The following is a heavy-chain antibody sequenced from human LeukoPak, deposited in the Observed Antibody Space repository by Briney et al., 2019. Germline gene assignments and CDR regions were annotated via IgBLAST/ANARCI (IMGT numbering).Heavy chain of an antibody. D-gene: IGHD6-19*01. V-gene: IGHV4-59*08. J-gene: IGHJ3*02. CDR3: ARHVPDISVAPSRDAFDI. CDR1: GDSITNYY. Sequence: SETPSLTCTVSGDSITNYYWSWIRQPPGKGLEWIGYIYYSGNINYNPSHKSRVTISVDTSKNQFSLKLSSVTAADTAVYYCARHVPDISVAPSRDAFDIWGQGTTVTVSS. CDR2: IYYSGNI.